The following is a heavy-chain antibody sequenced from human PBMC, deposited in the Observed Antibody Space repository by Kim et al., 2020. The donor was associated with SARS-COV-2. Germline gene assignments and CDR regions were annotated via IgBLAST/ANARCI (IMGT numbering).Heavy chain of an antibody. V-gene: IGHV4-34*01. D-gene: IGHD2-2*01. CDR3: ARGVETYCSGTSCSTYFFPHGVDV. J-gene: IGHJ6*02. CDR2: INHSGST. CDR1: GGSFSGYY. Sequence: SETLSLTCAVYGGSFSGYYWSWIRQPPGKGLEWIGEINHSGSTTYNPSLKSRVTISVDMSKNQFSLNLSSVTAADTAVYYCARGVETYCSGTSCSTYFFPHGVDVWGQGTTVTVSS.